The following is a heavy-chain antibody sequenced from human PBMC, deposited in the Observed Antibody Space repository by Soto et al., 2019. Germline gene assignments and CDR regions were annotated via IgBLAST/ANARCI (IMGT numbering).Heavy chain of an antibody. CDR3: ARRGPVSVSPAGHLLGYFDY. Sequence: QVHLQESGPGQVRPSQTLSLSCSVSGGSISRGAYFWTWFRQFPRKGLEWLAYISYTGATYYNPSLKSRVTILAATSKKQFSLTLTAVTSADTAFYSCARRGPVSVSPAGHLLGYFDYWGQGTLVTVSS. CDR2: ISYTGAT. V-gene: IGHV4-31*03. J-gene: IGHJ4*02. D-gene: IGHD2-15*01. CDR1: GGSISRGAYF.